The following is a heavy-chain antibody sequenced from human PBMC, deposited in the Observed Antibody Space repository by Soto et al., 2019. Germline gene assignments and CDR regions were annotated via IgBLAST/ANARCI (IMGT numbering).Heavy chain of an antibody. CDR2: IGSDGTAI. D-gene: IGHD4-17*01. Sequence: EVQLLESGGAFVQPGGSLRLSCAASGFTFNSYAMSWVRQAPGKGLEWVSAIGSDGTAIQYADSVKGRFTISKDNSNDMLYLQMNSLRAEDTAVYYCAKDQDYGDYLYYFDYWGQGTLVTVSS. CDR3: AKDQDYGDYLYYFDY. V-gene: IGHV3-23*01. J-gene: IGHJ4*02. CDR1: GFTFNSYA.